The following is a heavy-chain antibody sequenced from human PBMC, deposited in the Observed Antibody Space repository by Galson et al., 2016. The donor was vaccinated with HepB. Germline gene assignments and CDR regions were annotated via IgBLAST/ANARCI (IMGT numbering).Heavy chain of an antibody. J-gene: IGHJ4*02. CDR2: IKQDGTEK. D-gene: IGHD6-19*01. CDR3: ARDRSYSGWSYFDY. V-gene: IGHV3-7*03. CDR1: AFAFRSFW. Sequence: SLRLSCAASAFAFRSFWMSWVRQAPGKGLEWVANIKQDGTEKYYMDSVKGRFTISRDNAKNSLYLQMNSLRADDTAVYYCARDRSYSGWSYFDYWGQGTLVTVSS.